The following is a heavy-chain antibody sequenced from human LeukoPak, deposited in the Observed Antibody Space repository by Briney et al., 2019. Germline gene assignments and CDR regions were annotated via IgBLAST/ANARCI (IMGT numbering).Heavy chain of an antibody. Sequence: GGSLRLSCEASGFTFSDYAMSWVRQAPGKGLECVSPISGSGGSTYYRDSVKGRFTVSRDNSKNTLYLQMNSLRAEDTAVYYCAKSPAGSSWPSIDYWGQGTLVTVSS. CDR2: ISGSGGST. V-gene: IGHV3-23*01. D-gene: IGHD6-13*01. J-gene: IGHJ4*02. CDR1: GFTFSDYA. CDR3: AKSPAGSSWPSIDY.